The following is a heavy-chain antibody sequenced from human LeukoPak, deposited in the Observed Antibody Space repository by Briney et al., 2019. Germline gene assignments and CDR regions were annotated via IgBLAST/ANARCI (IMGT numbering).Heavy chain of an antibody. V-gene: IGHV3-23*01. J-gene: IGHJ6*02. CDR1: GFTFSSYA. CDR2: ISGSGGST. CDR3: AKAQDSSSWYRYYGMDV. Sequence: GGSLGLSCAASGFTFSSYAMSWVRQAPGKGLEWVSAISGSGGSTYYADSVKGRFTISRDNSKNTLYLQMNSLRAEDTAVYYCAKAQDSSSWYRYYGMDVWGQGTTVTVSS. D-gene: IGHD6-13*01.